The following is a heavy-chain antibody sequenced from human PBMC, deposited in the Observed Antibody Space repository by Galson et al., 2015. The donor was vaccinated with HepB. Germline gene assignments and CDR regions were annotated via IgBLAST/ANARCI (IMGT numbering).Heavy chain of an antibody. CDR3: AREVYGENRRFDY. Sequence: SVKVSCKASGYTFTSYAMHWVRQAPGQRLEWMGWINAGNGNTKYSQKFQGRVTITRDTSASTAYMELSSLRSEDTAVYYCAREVYGENRRFDYWGQGTLVTVSS. CDR2: INAGNGNT. D-gene: IGHD3-10*01. CDR1: GYTFTSYA. V-gene: IGHV1-3*01. J-gene: IGHJ4*02.